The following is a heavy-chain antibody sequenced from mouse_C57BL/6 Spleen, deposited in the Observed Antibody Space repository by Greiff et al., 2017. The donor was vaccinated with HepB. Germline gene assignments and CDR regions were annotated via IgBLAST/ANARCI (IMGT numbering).Heavy chain of an antibody. Sequence: EVQLQQSGPELVKPGASVKISCKASGYTFTDYYMNWVKQSHGKSLEWIGDINPNNGGTSYNQKFKGKATLTVDKSSSTAYMELRSLTSEDSAVYYCARWYYGSRHFDYWGQGTTLTVSS. CDR3: ARWYYGSRHFDY. V-gene: IGHV1-26*01. J-gene: IGHJ2*01. D-gene: IGHD1-1*01. CDR2: INPNNGGT. CDR1: GYTFTDYY.